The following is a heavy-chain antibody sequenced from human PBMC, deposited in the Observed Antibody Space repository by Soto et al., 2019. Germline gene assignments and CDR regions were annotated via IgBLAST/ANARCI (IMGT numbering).Heavy chain of an antibody. D-gene: IGHD3-22*01. CDR3: AKGPYYYDSSGSVY. V-gene: IGHV3-23*01. J-gene: IGHJ4*02. CDR1: GFTFSSYA. CDR2: ISGSGGST. Sequence: EVQLLESGGGLVQPGGSRGLSFAAPGFTFSSYAMTWVPRAQGKGLRWVSAISGSGGSTYYADSVKGRFTISRDNSKNTLYLQMNSLRAEDTAVYYCAKGPYYYDSSGSVYWGQGTLVTVSS.